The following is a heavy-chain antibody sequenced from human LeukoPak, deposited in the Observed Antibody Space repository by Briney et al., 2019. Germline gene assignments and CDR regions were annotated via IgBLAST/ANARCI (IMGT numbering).Heavy chain of an antibody. V-gene: IGHV1-18*01. D-gene: IGHD3-22*01. CDR1: GYTFTSYG. J-gene: IGHJ3*02. CDR3: AFAYYYEGGAFDI. Sequence: ASVKVSCKASGYTFTSYGINWVRQAPGQGLEWMGWISAYSDNTNYAQNLQGRVTMTTDTSTSTAYMELRSLRSDDTAVYYCAFAYYYEGGAFDIWGQGTLVTVSS. CDR2: ISAYSDNT.